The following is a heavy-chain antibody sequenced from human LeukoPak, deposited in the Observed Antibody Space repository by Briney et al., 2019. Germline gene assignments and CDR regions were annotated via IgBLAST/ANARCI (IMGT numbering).Heavy chain of an antibody. CDR2: IIPIFGTT. CDR1: GGTFSSSA. D-gene: IGHD2-2*02. V-gene: IGHV1-69*13. Sequence: AASVKVSCKASGGTFSSSALSWERQAPGQGLEWMGGIIPIFGTTNYAQKFQGRVTITADASTSTAYMELSNLRSEDTAVYYCARRGLDIVVVPAATPAYYYYNYMDVWGKGTTVTVSS. J-gene: IGHJ6*03. CDR3: ARRGLDIVVVPAATPAYYYYNYMDV.